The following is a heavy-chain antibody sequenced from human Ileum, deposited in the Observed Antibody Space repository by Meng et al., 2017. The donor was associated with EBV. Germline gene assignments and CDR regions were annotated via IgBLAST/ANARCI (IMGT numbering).Heavy chain of an antibody. V-gene: IGHV4-61*08. CDR1: NGSVSSYGYY. CDR2: MSYTGST. J-gene: IGHJ4*02. CDR3: ARERGGGDRGIH. D-gene: IGHD2-21*02. Sequence: QVQLQESGPGRVKPSXXXXXXCSVSNGSVSSYGYYWTWIRQPPGKGLEWIGYMSYTGSTNYNSSLKSRVTISVDTSKNQFSLKLTSVTAADTAVYYCARERGGGDRGIHWGQGTLVTVSS.